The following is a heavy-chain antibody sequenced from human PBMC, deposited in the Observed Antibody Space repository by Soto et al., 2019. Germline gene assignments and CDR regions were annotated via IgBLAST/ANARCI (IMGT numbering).Heavy chain of an antibody. V-gene: IGHV1-18*01. Sequence: GASVKVSCKASGYTFASYAISWMRQAPGQGLEWMGWISAYNGNTSYAQKIQGRVTMTTDTSTSTAYMELRSLRSDDTAVYYCARDPPPPDYWGQGTLVTVSS. J-gene: IGHJ4*02. CDR2: ISAYNGNT. CDR3: ARDPPPPDY. CDR1: GYTFASYA.